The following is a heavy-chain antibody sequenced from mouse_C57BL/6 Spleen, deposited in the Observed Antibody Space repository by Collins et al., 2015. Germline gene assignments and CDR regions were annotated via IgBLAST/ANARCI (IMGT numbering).Heavy chain of an antibody. CDR1: GFAFSSYD. Sequence: EVQLVESGGGLVKPGGSLKLSCAASGFAFSSYDMSWVRQTPEKRLEWVAYISSGGGSTYYPDTVKGRFTISRDNAKNTLYLQMSSLKSEDTAMYYCARGVFAYWGQGTLVTVSA. J-gene: IGHJ3*01. CDR3: ARGVFAY. V-gene: IGHV5-12-1*01. CDR2: ISSGGGST.